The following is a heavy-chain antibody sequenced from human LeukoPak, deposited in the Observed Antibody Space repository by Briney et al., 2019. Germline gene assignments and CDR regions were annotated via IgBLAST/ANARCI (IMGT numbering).Heavy chain of an antibody. CDR2: IKQDGSEK. Sequence: TGGSLRLPCAASGFAITDHHMDWVRQAPGKGLEWVANIKQDGSEKYYVDSVKGRFAVSRDNAKDSLYLQMNSLRAEDTAVYHCARVIAARPARRTYYYMDVWGKGTTVTVSS. CDR3: ARVIAARPARRTYYYMDV. D-gene: IGHD6-6*01. CDR1: GFAITDHH. V-gene: IGHV3-7*01. J-gene: IGHJ6*03.